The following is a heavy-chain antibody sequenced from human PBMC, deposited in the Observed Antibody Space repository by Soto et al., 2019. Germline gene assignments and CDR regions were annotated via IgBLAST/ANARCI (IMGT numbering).Heavy chain of an antibody. V-gene: IGHV1-69*01. CDR1: GGTFGRFS. Sequence: QMQMVQSGAEVKKPGSSVKVSCKTSGGTFGRFSISWVRQAPGQGLEWMGGTLPMLSVTNYAQKFQDRVTIIVDETTRTAYMQLSSLRSDDTAIYYCASNSQYCSGGSCYAYWGQGTLVTVSS. CDR2: TLPMLSVT. J-gene: IGHJ4*02. D-gene: IGHD2-15*01. CDR3: ASNSQYCSGGSCYAY.